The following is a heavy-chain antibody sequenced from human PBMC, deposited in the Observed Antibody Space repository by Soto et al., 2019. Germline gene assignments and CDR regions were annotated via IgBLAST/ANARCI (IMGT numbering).Heavy chain of an antibody. CDR2: IYYSGST. CDR3: ANYYDSGGYYGPHAFDI. CDR1: GGSISSSSYY. V-gene: IGHV4-39*01. Sequence: SDTLSLTCTISGGSISSSSYYWGWSRQPPGKVLEWIGSIYYSGSTYYNPALKRRVTISGDTAKNQFSLKLSSVTAADTAVYYCANYYDSGGYYGPHAFDIWGQGTMVTVSS. D-gene: IGHD3-22*01. J-gene: IGHJ3*02.